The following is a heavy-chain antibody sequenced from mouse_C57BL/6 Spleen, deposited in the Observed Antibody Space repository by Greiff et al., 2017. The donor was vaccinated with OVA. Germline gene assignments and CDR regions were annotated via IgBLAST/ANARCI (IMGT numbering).Heavy chain of an antibody. V-gene: IGHV2-6-1*01. D-gene: IGHD1-1*01. CDR2: IWSDGST. J-gene: IGHJ4*01. CDR1: GFSLTSYG. CDR3: ARHRRYGSSYVEDAMDY. Sequence: VQLQESGPGLVAPSQSLSITCTVSGFSLTSYGVHWVRQPPGKGLEWLVVIWSDGSTTYNSALQSRLGISQDNSKSQVFLKMNRLQTYDTAMYYCARHRRYGSSYVEDAMDYWGQGTSVTVSS.